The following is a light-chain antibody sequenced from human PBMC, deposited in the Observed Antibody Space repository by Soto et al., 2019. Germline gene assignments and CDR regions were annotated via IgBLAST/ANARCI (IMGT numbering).Light chain of an antibody. CDR3: QQRHMWPIT. CDR1: QSVSNH. V-gene: IGKV3-11*01. Sequence: EIVLTQSPATLSLSPGERATLSCRASQSVSNHLAWYQQKPGQAPRLLIYDASKRATGSPARFSGGGSGTDFTLTISSLEPEDSAVYYCQQRHMWPITFGQGTRLEIK. CDR2: DAS. J-gene: IGKJ5*01.